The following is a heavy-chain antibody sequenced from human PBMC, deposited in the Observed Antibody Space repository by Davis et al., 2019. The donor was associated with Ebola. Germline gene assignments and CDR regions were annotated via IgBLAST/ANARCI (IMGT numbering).Heavy chain of an antibody. V-gene: IGHV5-51*01. J-gene: IGHJ2*01. Sequence: GESLKISCKTSGYTFTNYWIGWVRQVPGKGLEWMGIIYPGDSDTRYCPSFQGQVTISADKSISTAYLQWSSLKASDTAMYYCARQEGKGFDLWGRGTLVTVSS. CDR3: ARQEGKGFDL. CDR2: IYPGDSDT. CDR1: GYTFTNYW.